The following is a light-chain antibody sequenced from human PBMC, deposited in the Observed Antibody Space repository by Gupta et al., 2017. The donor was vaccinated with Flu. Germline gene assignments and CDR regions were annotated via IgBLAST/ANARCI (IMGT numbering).Light chain of an antibody. CDR3: LQHNEVPCT. V-gene: IGKV2-40*01. CDR2: NLS. J-gene: IGKJ1*01. Sequence: PGEPASIAGRSSQSVLDSEDGSTYLDWYQQKPGKAPKLLIYNLSYRESGVPSRFSGSGSGTDFTLTISRLQTEEFGVYDCLQHNEVPCTFGQGTKVEIK. CDR1: QSVLDSEDGSTY.